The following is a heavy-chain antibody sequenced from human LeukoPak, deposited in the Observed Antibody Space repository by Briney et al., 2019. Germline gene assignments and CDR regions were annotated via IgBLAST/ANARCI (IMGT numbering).Heavy chain of an antibody. V-gene: IGHV3-30*02. CDR1: DFFFSRYG. Sequence: PGGSLRLSCAVPDFFFSRYGMHWFRQPPGKGLQWVSFVQYDGSETQYADFVQGRFTIFKDHSEGTLYLQMNIRSVEDPATYYCATDQALMDVWGRGTTVTVS. CDR3: ATDQALMDV. CDR2: VQYDGSET. J-gene: IGHJ6*04.